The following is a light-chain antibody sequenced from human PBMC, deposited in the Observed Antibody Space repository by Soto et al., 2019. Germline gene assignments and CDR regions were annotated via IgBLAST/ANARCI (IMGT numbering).Light chain of an antibody. CDR1: QSVSSN. J-gene: IGKJ1*01. CDR2: GAS. Sequence: EIVMTQCPATLSVSPGERATLSCRASQSVSSNLAWYQQKPGQAPRLLIYGASTRATGIPARFSGSGSGTEFTLTISSLLAEDFAVYYCQQYNNWPPWTFGQGTKVEIK. V-gene: IGKV3-15*01. CDR3: QQYNNWPPWT.